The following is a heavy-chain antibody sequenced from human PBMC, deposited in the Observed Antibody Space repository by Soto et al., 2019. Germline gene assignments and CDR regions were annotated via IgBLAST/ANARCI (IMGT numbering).Heavy chain of an antibody. Sequence: QVQLVQSGAEVKKPGSSVKVSCKASGGTFSSYAISWVRQAPGQGLEWMGGIMPIFGTANYAQKFQGRVTITADESTSTAYMELSSMRSEDTAVYYCARCAGRRDGYNPPGYWGQGTLVTVSS. V-gene: IGHV1-69*01. D-gene: IGHD5-12*01. CDR1: GGTFSSYA. CDR3: ARCAGRRDGYNPPGY. J-gene: IGHJ4*02. CDR2: IMPIFGTA.